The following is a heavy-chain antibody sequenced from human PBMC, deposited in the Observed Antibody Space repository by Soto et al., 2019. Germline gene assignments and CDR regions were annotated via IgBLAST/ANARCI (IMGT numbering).Heavy chain of an antibody. CDR1: GGSINNQY. V-gene: IGHV4-59*11. J-gene: IGHJ4*02. CDR2: IYYTGST. CDR3: ARANWYSEY. Sequence: QVHLQESGPGLVKPSETLSLTCTVSGGSINNQYWSWIRQPPGKGLEWIGYIYYTGSTNYNPSIKSRVTMSLDTYKNQFSLNQTSLTAADSAIYYCARANWYSEYWGQGTLVTVSS. D-gene: IGHD7-27*01.